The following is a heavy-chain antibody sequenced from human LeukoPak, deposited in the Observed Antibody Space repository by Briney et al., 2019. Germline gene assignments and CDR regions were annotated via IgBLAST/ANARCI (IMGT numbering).Heavy chain of an antibody. Sequence: ASVKVSCKASGYTFTSYGISWVRQAPGQGLEWMGWISAYNGNTNYAQKLQGRVTMTTDTSTSTAYMGLRSLRSDDTAVYYCARAHGDSPTNWFDPWGQGTLVTVSS. D-gene: IGHD4-17*01. J-gene: IGHJ5*02. V-gene: IGHV1-18*01. CDR1: GYTFTSYG. CDR3: ARAHGDSPTNWFDP. CDR2: ISAYNGNT.